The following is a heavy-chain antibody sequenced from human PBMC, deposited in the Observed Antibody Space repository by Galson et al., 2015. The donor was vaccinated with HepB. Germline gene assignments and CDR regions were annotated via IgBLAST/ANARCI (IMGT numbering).Heavy chain of an antibody. Sequence: SLRLSCAASGFTFSSYGMHWVRQAPGKGLEWVAVISYDGSNKYYADSVKGRFTISRDNSKNTLYLQMNSLRAEDTAVYYCAKFGSMTTVTTCYWGQGTLVTVSS. D-gene: IGHD4-17*01. CDR3: AKFGSMTTVTTCY. CDR1: GFTFSSYG. CDR2: ISYDGSNK. V-gene: IGHV3-30*18. J-gene: IGHJ4*02.